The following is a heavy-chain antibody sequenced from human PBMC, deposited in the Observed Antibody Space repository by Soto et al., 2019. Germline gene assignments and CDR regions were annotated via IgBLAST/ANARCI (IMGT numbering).Heavy chain of an antibody. CDR1: GFIFSSYG. CDR3: AKEVHCGGGSCSWSEGFDY. D-gene: IGHD2-15*01. V-gene: IGHV3-30*18. CDR2: ISYEGSHT. Sequence: QVQLVESGGGVVQPGRPPRLSCAASGFIFSSYGMHWVRQAPGKGLEWVAVISYEGSHTYYADSVKGRFTITRDNSKNTLYLQMNSLRPEVTAVYYCAKEVHCGGGSCSWSEGFDYWGQGTLLTVSS. J-gene: IGHJ4*02.